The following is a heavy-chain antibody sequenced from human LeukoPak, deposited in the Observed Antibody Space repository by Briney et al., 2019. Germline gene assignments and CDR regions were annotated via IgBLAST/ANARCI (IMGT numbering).Heavy chain of an antibody. CDR2: IYPGDSDT. J-gene: IGHJ4*02. CDR1: GYSFTTYW. Sequence: GESLKISCRGFGYSFTTYWIAWVRQMPGKGLEWMGIIYPGDSDTRHSPSFQGQVTISVAKSISTVYLQWSSLKASDTAMYYCARVATASFDQWGQGTLVTVSS. V-gene: IGHV5-51*01. D-gene: IGHD2-15*01. CDR3: ARVATASFDQ.